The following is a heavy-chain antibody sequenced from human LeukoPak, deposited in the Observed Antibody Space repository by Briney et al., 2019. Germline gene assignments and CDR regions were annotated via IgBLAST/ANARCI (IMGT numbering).Heavy chain of an antibody. J-gene: IGHJ5*02. V-gene: IGHV4-4*07. Sequence: SETLSLTCTVSGGSISSYYWSWIRQPAGKGLEWIGRIYTSGSTNYNPSLKSRVTMSVDTSKNQFSLKLSSVTAADTAVYYCARDRGGLLWFGELGPHNWFDPWGQGTLVTVSS. CDR1: GGSISSYY. D-gene: IGHD3-10*01. CDR3: ARDRGGLLWFGELGPHNWFDP. CDR2: IYTSGST.